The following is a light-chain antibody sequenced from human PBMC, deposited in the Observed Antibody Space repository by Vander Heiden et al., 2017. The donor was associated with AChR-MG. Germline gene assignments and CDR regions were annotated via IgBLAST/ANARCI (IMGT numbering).Light chain of an antibody. J-gene: IGLJ2*01. CDR3: ASYTSGNTLVL. CDR2: EVT. Sequence: QSALPPPASVSGLPGQPITIPCTGSTTVSGGSDYAPWHPLRPGTAPRLLIFEVTKRPSGISNRFSGSKSDNTAFLTSSGLQIEDEGDFYCASYTSGNTLVLFGGGTKLTVL. V-gene: IGLV2-14*03. CDR1: TTVSGGSDY.